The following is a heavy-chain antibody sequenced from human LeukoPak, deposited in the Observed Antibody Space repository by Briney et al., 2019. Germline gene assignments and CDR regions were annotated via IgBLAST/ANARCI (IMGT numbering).Heavy chain of an antibody. Sequence: SETLSLTCTVSGGSISSYYWSWIRQPPGKGLEWIGYIYYSGSTNYNPSLKSRVTISVDTSKNQFSLKLSSVTAADTAVYYCARHYGSSSSWYIGAFDIWGQGTMLTVSS. D-gene: IGHD6-13*01. CDR1: GGSISSYY. V-gene: IGHV4-59*08. CDR2: IYYSGST. CDR3: ARHYGSSSSWYIGAFDI. J-gene: IGHJ3*02.